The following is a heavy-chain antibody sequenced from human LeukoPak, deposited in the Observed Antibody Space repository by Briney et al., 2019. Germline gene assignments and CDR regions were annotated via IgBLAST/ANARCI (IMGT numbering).Heavy chain of an antibody. J-gene: IGHJ1*01. CDR1: GFSFSTYA. CDR3: ARGSSGYYCDHFQT. V-gene: IGHV3-7*01. D-gene: IGHD3-22*01. CDR2: IKQDGLEK. Sequence: GGSLRLSCTASGFSFSTYAMSWFRQAPGKGLEWVANIKQDGLEKYYVDSVEGRFTVSRDNTKNTLLLQMDSLRAEDTAVYYCARGSSGYYCDHFQTWGQGSLVTVSS.